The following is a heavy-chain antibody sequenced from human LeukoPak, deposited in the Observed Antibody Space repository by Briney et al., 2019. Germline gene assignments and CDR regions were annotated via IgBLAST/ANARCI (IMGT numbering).Heavy chain of an antibody. D-gene: IGHD3-10*01. CDR1: GYTFTGYY. CDR2: INPNSGGT. CDR3: ARGSAGYYGSGNFRLDY. V-gene: IGHV1-2*02. J-gene: IGHJ4*02. Sequence: ASVKVSCKASGYTFTGYYMHWVRQAPGQGLEWMGWINPNSGGTNYAQKFQGRVTMTRDTSISTAYMELSSLRSEDTAVYYCARGSAGYYGSGNFRLDYWGQGTLVTVSS.